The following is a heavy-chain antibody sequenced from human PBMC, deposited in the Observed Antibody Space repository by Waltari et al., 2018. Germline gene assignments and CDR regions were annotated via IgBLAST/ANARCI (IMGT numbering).Heavy chain of an antibody. D-gene: IGHD2-2*01. J-gene: IGHJ6*02. CDR1: GGTSSSYA. V-gene: IGHV1-69*01. CDR3: ARGPSSYYYYGMDV. Sequence: QVQLVQSGAEVKKPGSSVKVSCKASGGTSSSYAISWVRQAPGQGLEWMGGIIPIFGTANYAQKFQGRVTITADESTSTAYMELNSLRAEDTAVYYCARGPSSYYYYGMDVWGQGTTVTVSS. CDR2: IIPIFGTA.